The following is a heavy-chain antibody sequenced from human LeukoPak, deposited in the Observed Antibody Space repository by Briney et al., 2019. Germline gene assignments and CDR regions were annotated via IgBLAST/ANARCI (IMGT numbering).Heavy chain of an antibody. V-gene: IGHV3-23*01. CDR1: GFTFSTYA. CDR3: ARGGSVIARLIASD. Sequence: PGGSLRLSCAASGFTFSTYAMSWVRQGPGKGLEWVASISGNRGSTYVADSVKGRFTISRDNSKNTLYLQMHSLRAEDTALYFCARGGSVIARLIASDWGQGTLVAVSS. CDR2: ISGNRGST. D-gene: IGHD3-16*01. J-gene: IGHJ4*02.